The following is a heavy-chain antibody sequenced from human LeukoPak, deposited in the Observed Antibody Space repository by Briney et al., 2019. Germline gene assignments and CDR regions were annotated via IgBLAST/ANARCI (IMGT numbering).Heavy chain of an antibody. J-gene: IGHJ4*02. D-gene: IGHD3/OR15-3a*01. V-gene: IGHV3-73*01. CDR2: ISSKAYNYST. CDR3: SRMSAAGLYTKDY. Sequence: GGPLRLSCAASGFTFSGSAMHWVRQASGKALEWVGRISSKAYNYSTTYAPSVRGRFIISRDDSKNTAYLQINSLKTEDTAVYYCSRMSAAGLYTKDYWGQGMLVTVSS. CDR1: GFTFSGSA.